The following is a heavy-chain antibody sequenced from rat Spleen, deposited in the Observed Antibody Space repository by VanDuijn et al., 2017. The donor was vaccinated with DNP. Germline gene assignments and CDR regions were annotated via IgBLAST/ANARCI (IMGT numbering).Heavy chain of an antibody. CDR3: TTGDWEDYFDY. D-gene: IGHD5-1*01. J-gene: IGHJ2*01. CDR2: ISYDGGNT. Sequence: EVQLVESGGGLVQSGRSLKLSCAASGFTFSDHNMAWVRQVPTKGLEWVASISYDGGNTYYRDSVKGRFTISRDDAKRSLYLQMDSLRSEDTATYYCTTGDWEDYFDYWGQGVMVTVSS. V-gene: IGHV5-20*01. CDR1: GFTFSDHN.